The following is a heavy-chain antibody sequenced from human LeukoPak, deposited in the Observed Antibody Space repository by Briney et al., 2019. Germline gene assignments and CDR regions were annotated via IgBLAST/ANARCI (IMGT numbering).Heavy chain of an antibody. J-gene: IGHJ4*02. CDR1: GFTFSSYG. D-gene: IGHD6-13*01. V-gene: IGHV3-30*18. Sequence: GRSLRLSCAASGFTFSSYGMHWVRQAPGKGLEWVAVISYDGSNKYYADSVKGRFTISRDNSKNTLYLQMNSLRAEDTAVYYCAKVSPSSSWYGVSYWGQGTLVTVSS. CDR3: AKVSPSSSWYGVSY. CDR2: ISYDGSNK.